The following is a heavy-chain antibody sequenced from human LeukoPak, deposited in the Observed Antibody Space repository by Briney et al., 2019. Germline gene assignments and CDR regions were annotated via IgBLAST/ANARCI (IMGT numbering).Heavy chain of an antibody. V-gene: IGHV3-30-3*01. CDR2: ISYDGSNK. D-gene: IGHD4-17*01. Sequence: PGGSLRLSCAASGFTFSSYAIHWVRQAPGKGLEWVAVISYDGSNKSYADSVKGRFTISRDKSKNTLYLQMNSLRAEDTAVYYCARETGSAVGSTDFDYWGQGTLVTVSS. CDR3: ARETGSAVGSTDFDY. CDR1: GFTFSSYA. J-gene: IGHJ4*02.